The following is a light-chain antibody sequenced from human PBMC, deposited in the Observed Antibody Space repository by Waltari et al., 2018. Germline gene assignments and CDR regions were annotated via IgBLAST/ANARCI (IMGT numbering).Light chain of an antibody. CDR3: QQYNEWPYT. CDR1: KSIGND. J-gene: IGKJ2*01. V-gene: IGKV3-15*01. CDR2: VAS. Sequence: ETIMTQSPAILSVSPGETAPLSCRSSKSIGNDLAWYQQTPGQAPRLLIYVASSRGTGIPAMFFGAGSGTDFTLTISSLQSEDFAVYYCQQYNEWPYTFGQGTKVDLK.